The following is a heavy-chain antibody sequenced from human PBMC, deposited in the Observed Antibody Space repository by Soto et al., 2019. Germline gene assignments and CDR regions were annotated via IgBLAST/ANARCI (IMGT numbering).Heavy chain of an antibody. V-gene: IGHV4-59*08. CDR2: IYYSGST. Sequence: PSETLSLTCTVSGGSISSYYWSWIRQPPGKGLEWIGCIYYSGSTYYNPSLKSRVTISVDTSKNQCSLELSSVTAADMAVYYCARQDYDFWSGLRAPYYMDVWGKGTTVTVSS. CDR3: ARQDYDFWSGLRAPYYMDV. CDR1: GGSISSYY. D-gene: IGHD3-3*01. J-gene: IGHJ6*03.